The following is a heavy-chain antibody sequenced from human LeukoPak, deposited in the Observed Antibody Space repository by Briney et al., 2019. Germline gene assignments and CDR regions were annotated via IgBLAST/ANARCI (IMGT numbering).Heavy chain of an antibody. CDR2: ISYDRSNK. V-gene: IGHV3-30-3*01. CDR3: ARSAYCSSTSCYLNYYYYGMDV. CDR1: GFTFSSYA. D-gene: IGHD2-2*01. J-gene: IGHJ6*02. Sequence: RPGGSLRLSCAASGFTFSSYAMHWVRQAPGKGLEWVAVISYDRSNKYYADSVKGRFTISRDNSKNTLYLQMNSLRAEDTAVYYCARSAYCSSTSCYLNYYYYGMDVWGQGTTVTVSS.